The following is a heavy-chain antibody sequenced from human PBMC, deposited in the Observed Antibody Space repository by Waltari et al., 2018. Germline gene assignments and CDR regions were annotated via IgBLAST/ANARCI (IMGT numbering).Heavy chain of an antibody. CDR1: EFTLSNSD. Sequence: DVQLSVSGGGLAQPGGSLRLSCVASEFTLSNSDMSWVRQAPGKGLEWVSAIVRSGGTHYIDSVKGRFTISRDNAKNTVYLQMNSLRAEDTAVYYCAKCEMYDSGWCAFFRYWGRGTLVTVSS. CDR2: IVRSGGT. V-gene: IGHV3-23*01. D-gene: IGHD6-19*01. CDR3: AKCEMYDSGWCAFFRY. J-gene: IGHJ4*02.